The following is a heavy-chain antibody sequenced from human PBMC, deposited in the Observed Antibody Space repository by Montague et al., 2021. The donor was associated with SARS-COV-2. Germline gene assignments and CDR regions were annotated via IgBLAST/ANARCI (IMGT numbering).Heavy chain of an antibody. CDR3: ARGAANNFCMVATELDD. Sequence: SETLSLTCAVYGASVSRYYWNWIRQPAGKRLEWMGGLYTSGSTYYNPSFKSRVTMSLDTSNNLFSLKLSSVTAADTAVYYCARGAANNFCMVATELDDWGQGTAVTVSS. V-gene: IGHV4-59*10. J-gene: IGHJ4*03. CDR1: GASVSRYY. D-gene: IGHD4/OR15-4a*01. CDR2: LYTSGST.